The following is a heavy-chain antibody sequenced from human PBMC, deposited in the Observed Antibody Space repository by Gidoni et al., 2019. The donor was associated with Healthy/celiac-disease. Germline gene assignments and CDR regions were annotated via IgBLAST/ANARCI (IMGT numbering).Heavy chain of an antibody. CDR1: GFTFSSYE. CDR3: ARIIIYYWYFDL. Sequence: EVQLVESGGGLVQPGGSLRLSCAVSGFTFSSYEMNWVRQAPGKGLEWVSYISSSGSTIYYADSVKGRFTISRDNAKNSLYLQMNSLRAEDTAVYYCARIIIYYWYFDLWGRGTLVTVSS. CDR2: ISSSGSTI. J-gene: IGHJ2*01. V-gene: IGHV3-48*03.